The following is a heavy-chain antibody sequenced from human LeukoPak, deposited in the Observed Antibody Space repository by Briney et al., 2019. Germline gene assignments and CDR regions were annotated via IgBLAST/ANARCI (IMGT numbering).Heavy chain of an antibody. V-gene: IGHV4-38-2*01. J-gene: IGHJ4*02. Sequence: SETLSLTCAVSGYSISSGYYWGWIRQPPGKGLEWIGSIYHSGSTYYNPSLESRVTISVDTSKNQFSLKLSSVTAADTAVYYCARHSWPGYSSGWIHPYYFDYWGQGTLVTVSS. CDR1: GYSISSGYY. CDR2: IYHSGST. D-gene: IGHD6-19*01. CDR3: ARHSWPGYSSGWIHPYYFDY.